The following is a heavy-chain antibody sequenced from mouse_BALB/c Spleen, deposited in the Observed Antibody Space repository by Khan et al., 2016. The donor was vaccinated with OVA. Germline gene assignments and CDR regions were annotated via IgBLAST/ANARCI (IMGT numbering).Heavy chain of an antibody. CDR3: ARQPYYHYNGMDY. D-gene: IGHD2-10*01. CDR2: MWSDGST. V-gene: IGHV2-6-1*01. J-gene: IGHJ4*01. Sequence: QVQLKESGPGLVAPSQSLSITCTISGFSLTNYGIHWVRQPPGKGLEWLALMWSDGSTTYNSALKSRLTISKDKSKSQVFLKMNSLQTDETTMYFCARQPYYHYNGMDYWGQGTSVTVSS. CDR1: GFSLTNYG.